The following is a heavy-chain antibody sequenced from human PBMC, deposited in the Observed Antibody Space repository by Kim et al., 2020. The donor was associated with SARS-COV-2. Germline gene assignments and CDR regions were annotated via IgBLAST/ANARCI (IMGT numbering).Heavy chain of an antibody. CDR2: VYHSGTT. CDR3: ARRVYGSGCYQDNWFDP. V-gene: IGHV4-59*08. J-gene: IGHJ5*02. Sequence: SETLSLTCTVSGASISDYFWSWIRQPPGEGLEWIGYVYHSGTTNYNPSLKSRVTISLDTSKNQLSLNLSSVTAADTAVYYCARRVYGSGCYQDNWFDPWG. CDR1: GASISDYF. D-gene: IGHD3-10*01.